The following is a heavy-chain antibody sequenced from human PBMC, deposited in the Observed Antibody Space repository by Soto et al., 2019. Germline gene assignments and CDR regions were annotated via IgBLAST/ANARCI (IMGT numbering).Heavy chain of an antibody. Sequence: PGESLKISCKGSGYSFTSYWIGWVRQMAGKGLEWMGIIYPGDSDTRYSPSFQGQVTISADKSISTAYLQWSSLKASDTAMYYCARQDCSSTSCYGPYYYYGMDVWGQGTTVTVSS. CDR3: ARQDCSSTSCYGPYYYYGMDV. CDR2: IYPGDSDT. D-gene: IGHD2-2*01. V-gene: IGHV5-51*01. J-gene: IGHJ6*02. CDR1: GYSFTSYW.